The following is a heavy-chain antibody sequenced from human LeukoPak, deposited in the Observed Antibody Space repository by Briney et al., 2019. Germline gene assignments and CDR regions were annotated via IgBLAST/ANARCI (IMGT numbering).Heavy chain of an antibody. CDR3: ARDVGERYFDWLTQSPYYYYYMDV. CDR1: GFTFSSYW. Sequence: GGSLRLSCAASGFTFSSYWMSWVRQAPGKGLEWVAFIRNDGTIKYYADSVKGRFTISRDSSKNTLYLQMNSLRAEDTAVYYCARDVGERYFDWLTQSPYYYYYMDVWGKGTTVTVSS. CDR2: IRNDGTIK. J-gene: IGHJ6*03. D-gene: IGHD3-9*01. V-gene: IGHV3-30*02.